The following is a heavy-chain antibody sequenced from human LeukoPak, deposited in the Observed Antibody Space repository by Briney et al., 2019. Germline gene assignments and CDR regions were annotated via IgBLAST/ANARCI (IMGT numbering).Heavy chain of an antibody. CDR2: MNPNNSDI. J-gene: IGHJ6*02. CDR3: ARSPYDFWSGYSYGMDV. Sequence: ASVKVSCKASGYTFTSYHINWVRQATGQGLEWVGWMNPNNSDIGYAQKFQGRVTMTRNTSIGTAYMELSSLRSEDTAVYYCARSPYDFWSGYSYGMDVWGQGTTVTVSS. V-gene: IGHV1-8*01. CDR1: GYTFTSYH. D-gene: IGHD3-3*01.